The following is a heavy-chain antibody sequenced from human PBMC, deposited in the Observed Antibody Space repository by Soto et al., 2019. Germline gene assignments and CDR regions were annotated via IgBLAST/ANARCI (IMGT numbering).Heavy chain of an antibody. V-gene: IGHV1-18*01. Sequence: QVQLVQSGAEVKKPGASVTVSCKASGYTFTSYGISWVRQAPGQGREWMGWISAYNGNTNYAQKLQGRVTMTTDTSTSTAYMELRSLRSYDTAVYYCARPGKGDKWELLPVSWGQGTLVTVSS. J-gene: IGHJ5*02. CDR3: ARPGKGDKWELLPVS. CDR1: GYTFTSYG. CDR2: ISAYNGNT. D-gene: IGHD1-26*01.